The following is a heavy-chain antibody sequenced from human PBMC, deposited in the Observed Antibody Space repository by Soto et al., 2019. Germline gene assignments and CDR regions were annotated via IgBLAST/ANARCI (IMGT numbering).Heavy chain of an antibody. J-gene: IGHJ4*02. CDR3: ARQIYDSDTGPNFQYYFDS. V-gene: IGHV5-10-1*01. CDR1: GYSFAGYW. D-gene: IGHD3-22*01. CDR2: IDPSDSQT. Sequence: LKISCKGSGYSFAGYWITWVRQKPGKGLEWMGRIDPSDSQTYYSPSFRGHVTISVTKSITTVFLQWSSLRASDTAMYYCARQIYDSDTGPNFQYYFDSWGEGTPVTVSS.